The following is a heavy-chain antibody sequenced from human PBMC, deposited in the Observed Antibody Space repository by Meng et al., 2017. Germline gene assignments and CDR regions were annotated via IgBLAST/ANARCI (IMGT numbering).Heavy chain of an antibody. D-gene: IGHD6-19*01. Sequence: GSLRLSCAVSGGSISSSNWWSWVRQPPGKGLEWIGEIYHSGSTNYNPSLKSRVTISVDKSKNQFSLKLSSVTAADTAVYYCARFYSSGWYSLRNYYYYGMDVWGQGTT. CDR3: ARFYSSGWYSLRNYYYYGMDV. J-gene: IGHJ6*02. CDR1: GGSISSSNW. V-gene: IGHV4-4*02. CDR2: IYHSGST.